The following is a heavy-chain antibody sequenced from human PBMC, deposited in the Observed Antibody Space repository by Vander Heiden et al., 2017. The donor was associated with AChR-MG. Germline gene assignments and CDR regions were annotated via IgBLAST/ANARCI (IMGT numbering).Heavy chain of an antibody. V-gene: IGHV3-9*01. CDR3: AKDETGSYYTTTTLDV. Sequence: EVQLVESGGGLVQPGRSLRLSCAASGFTFDDYAMHWVRQAPGKGLEWVSGISWNSGSIGYADSVKGRFTISRDNAKNSLYLQMNSLRAEDTALYYCAKDETGSYYTTTTLDVWGKGTTVTVSS. CDR2: ISWNSGSI. CDR1: GFTFDDYA. J-gene: IGHJ6*04. D-gene: IGHD3-10*01.